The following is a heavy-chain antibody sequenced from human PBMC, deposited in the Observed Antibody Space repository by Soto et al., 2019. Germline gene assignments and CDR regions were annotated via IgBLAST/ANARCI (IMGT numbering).Heavy chain of an antibody. CDR2: IYTGGST. D-gene: IGHD4-17*01. J-gene: IGHJ5*02. V-gene: IGHV3-53*01. CDR1: GFTVSSDY. Sequence: EVQLVESGGGLIQPGGSLRLSCAASGFTVSSDYMSWVRQAPGKGLEWVSVIYTGGSTYYADSVKGRFTFSRDNSKNTLYLQMNSLRAEDTAVYYCARAYGGNPALFDPWGQGTLVPVSS. CDR3: ARAYGGNPALFDP.